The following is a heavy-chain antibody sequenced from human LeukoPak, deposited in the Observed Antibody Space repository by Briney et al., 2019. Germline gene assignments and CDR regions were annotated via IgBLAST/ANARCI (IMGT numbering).Heavy chain of an antibody. Sequence: ASVKVSCKASGYTFTDYFIHWMRQAPGQGLKWMGWMNPNSGGTKYAQKFQGRVTMTRDTSISTAYMELSRLRSDDTAVYYCATVVVTAIFDYWGQGTLVTVSS. J-gene: IGHJ4*02. V-gene: IGHV1-2*02. CDR3: ATVVVTAIFDY. D-gene: IGHD2-21*02. CDR2: MNPNSGGT. CDR1: GYTFTDYF.